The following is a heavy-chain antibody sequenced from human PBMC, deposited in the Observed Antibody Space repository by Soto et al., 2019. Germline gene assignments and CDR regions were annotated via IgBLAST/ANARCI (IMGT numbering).Heavy chain of an antibody. J-gene: IGHJ3*02. V-gene: IGHV3-23*02. CDR3: TKARADIGMVDALEI. CDR2: ISGTGVTT. D-gene: IGHD3-3*01. Sequence: EMQLLESGGDLVQPGGSLRLSCAASGFTFSNYAMTWVRQAPGKGLEYVSAISGTGVTTYQGDSMKGRFTISRDNSKNTLYLQMDSLRAEDTAIYYCTKARADIGMVDALEIWGQGTMVTVSS. CDR1: GFTFSNYA.